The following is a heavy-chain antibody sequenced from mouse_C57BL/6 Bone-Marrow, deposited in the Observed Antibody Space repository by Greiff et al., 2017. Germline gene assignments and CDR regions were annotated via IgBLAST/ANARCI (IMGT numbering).Heavy chain of an antibody. Sequence: VQLKQSGPELVKPGASVKISCKASGYTFTDYYMNWVKQRPGKSLEWIGDINPNNGGTSYNQKFKGKATLTVDKSSSTAYMELRSQTSEDSAVYDCAIYDYDGAWFAYWGQGTLVTVSA. CDR1: GYTFTDYY. V-gene: IGHV1-26*01. CDR2: INPNNGGT. CDR3: AIYDYDGAWFAY. J-gene: IGHJ3*01. D-gene: IGHD2-4*01.